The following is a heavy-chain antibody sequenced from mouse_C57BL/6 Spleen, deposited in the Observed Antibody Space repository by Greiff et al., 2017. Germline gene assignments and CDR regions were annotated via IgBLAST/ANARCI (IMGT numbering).Heavy chain of an antibody. D-gene: IGHD1-1*01. CDR3: AGRYDGSPAWFDD. J-gene: IGHJ1*03. Sequence: QVQLQQPGAELVKPGASVKLSCKASGYTFTSYWMPWVKQRPGQGLEWIGDIYPAGGCTNYNQKFKGKATLTVDTSSSTAYMQLSSLTSEDSAVYYGAGRYDGSPAWFDDWGKGTTVTVSS. CDR1: GYTFTSYW. V-gene: IGHV1-55*01. CDR2: IYPAGGCT.